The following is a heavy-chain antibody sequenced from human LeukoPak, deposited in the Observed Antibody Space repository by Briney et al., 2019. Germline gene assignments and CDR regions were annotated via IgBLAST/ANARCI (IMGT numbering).Heavy chain of an antibody. Sequence: SETLSLTYAVYGGSFSGYYWSWIRQPPGKGLEWIGEINHSGSTNYNPSLKSRVTISVDTSKNQFSLKLSSVTAADTAVYYCARRMVRGFPVKWGQGTLVTVSS. CDR2: INHSGST. V-gene: IGHV4-34*01. D-gene: IGHD3-10*01. CDR3: ARRMVRGFPVK. J-gene: IGHJ4*02. CDR1: GGSFSGYY.